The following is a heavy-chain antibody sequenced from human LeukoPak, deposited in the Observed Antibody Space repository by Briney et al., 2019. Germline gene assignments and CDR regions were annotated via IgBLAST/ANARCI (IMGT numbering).Heavy chain of an antibody. CDR1: GLTFSSYW. J-gene: IGHJ3*02. CDR3: ARDRERYDAFDI. Sequence: GGSLRLSCAASGLTFSSYWMSWVRQAPGKGLEWVANIKQDGSEKYYVDSVKGRFTISRDNAKNSLYLQMNSLRAEDTAVYYCARDRERYDAFDIWGQGTMVTVSS. CDR2: IKQDGSEK. D-gene: IGHD1-26*01. V-gene: IGHV3-7*01.